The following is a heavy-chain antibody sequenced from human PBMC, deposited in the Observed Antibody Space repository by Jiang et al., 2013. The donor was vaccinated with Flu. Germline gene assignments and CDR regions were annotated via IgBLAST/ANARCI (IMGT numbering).Heavy chain of an antibody. CDR3: ARLPLDIVVVPARDYYYGMDV. CDR2: INPNSGGT. V-gene: IGHV1-2*02. Sequence: SGAEVKKPGASVKVSCKASGYTFTGYYMHWVRQAPGQGLEWMGWINPNSGGTNYAQKFQGRVTMTRDTSISTAYMELSRLRSDDTAVYYCARLPLDIVVVPARDYYYGMDVWGQGTTVTVSS. CDR1: GYTFTGYY. J-gene: IGHJ6*02. D-gene: IGHD2-2*03.